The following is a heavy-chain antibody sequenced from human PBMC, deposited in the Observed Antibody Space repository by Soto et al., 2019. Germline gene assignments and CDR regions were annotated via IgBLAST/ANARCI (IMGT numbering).Heavy chain of an antibody. Sequence: KTSETLSLTCTVSGGSISSSSYYWGWIRQPPGKGLEWIGSIYYSGSTYYNPSLKSRVTISVDTSKNQFSLKLSSVTAADTAVYYCAIPGSYGYGGFDYWGQGTLVTVSS. CDR3: AIPGSYGYGGFDY. V-gene: IGHV4-39*01. D-gene: IGHD5-18*01. CDR2: IYYSGST. CDR1: GGSISSSSYY. J-gene: IGHJ4*02.